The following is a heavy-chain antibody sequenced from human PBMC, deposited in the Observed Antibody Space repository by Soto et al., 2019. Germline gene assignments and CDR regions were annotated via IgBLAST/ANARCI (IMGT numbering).Heavy chain of an antibody. Sequence: SVKVSCKASGGTFSSYAISWVRQAPVQGLEWMGGIIPIFGTANYAQKFQGRVTITADESTSTAYMELSSLRSEDTAVYYCARGRGPMVRGVIITYYYYYGMDVWGQGTTVTVSS. V-gene: IGHV1-69*13. J-gene: IGHJ6*02. CDR1: GGTFSSYA. CDR2: IIPIFGTA. CDR3: ARGRGPMVRGVIITYYYYYGMDV. D-gene: IGHD3-10*01.